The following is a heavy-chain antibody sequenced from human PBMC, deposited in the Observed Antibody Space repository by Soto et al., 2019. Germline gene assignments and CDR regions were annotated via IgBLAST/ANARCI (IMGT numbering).Heavy chain of an antibody. V-gene: IGHV4-30-4*01. Sequence: QVQLQESGPGLVKPSQTLSLTCTVSGGSISSGDYYWSWIRQPPGKGLEWIGYIYYSGSTYYNPSLKSRVTISVDPSKNQFSLKLSSVTAADTAVYYCARAGVDNYYGSGSYYFDYWGQGTLVTVSS. CDR2: IYYSGST. D-gene: IGHD3-10*01. CDR3: ARAGVDNYYGSGSYYFDY. J-gene: IGHJ4*02. CDR1: GGSISSGDYY.